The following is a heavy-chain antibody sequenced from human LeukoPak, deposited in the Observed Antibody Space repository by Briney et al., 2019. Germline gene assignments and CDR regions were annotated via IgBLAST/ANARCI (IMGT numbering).Heavy chain of an antibody. D-gene: IGHD5-12*01. V-gene: IGHV5-51*01. J-gene: IGHJ4*02. CDR3: ARQITDQSSGYDSIDY. CDR2: IYPGDSDT. Sequence: GESLKISCKGSGYSFITYWIGWVRQMPGKGLEWMGIIYPGDSDTRYSPSFEGQVTISADKSITTAYLQWSSLKASDTAMYYCARQITDQSSGYDSIDYWGQGTLVTVSS. CDR1: GYSFITYW.